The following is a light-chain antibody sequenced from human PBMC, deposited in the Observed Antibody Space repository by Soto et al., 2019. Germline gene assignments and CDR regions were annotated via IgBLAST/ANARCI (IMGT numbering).Light chain of an antibody. CDR3: GTWDNSLSAVV. Sequence: QSVLTQPPSVSAAPGQKVTISCSGTSAKIGRNFVSWYQQFPGTAPKLLIFDNDGRPSGIPDRFSGSKSGTSATLGIAGVQTGDEADYYCGTWDNSLSAVVFGGGTKLTVL. J-gene: IGLJ2*01. CDR2: DND. V-gene: IGLV1-51*01. CDR1: SAKIGRNF.